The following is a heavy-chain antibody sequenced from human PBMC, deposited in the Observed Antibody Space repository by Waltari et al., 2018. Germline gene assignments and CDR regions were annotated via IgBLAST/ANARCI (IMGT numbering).Heavy chain of an antibody. J-gene: IGHJ4*02. CDR2: IYYPGNT. Sequence: QPLLQESGPGLVKPSETLSLTCRVSGDSLSSRNYFWGWIRQPPGKGLQWIGSIYYPGNTYYNPSLKSRLTISLDTSKNQFSLKLTSVTAADTAAYFCASGGGYTNGWDYWGQGTPVTVSS. D-gene: IGHD2-8*01. V-gene: IGHV4-39*07. CDR1: GDSLSSRNYF. CDR3: ASGGGYTNGWDY.